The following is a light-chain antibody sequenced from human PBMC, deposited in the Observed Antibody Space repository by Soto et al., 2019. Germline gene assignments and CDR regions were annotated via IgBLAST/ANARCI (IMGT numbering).Light chain of an antibody. CDR3: QLRSNWPYT. CDR2: DAS. Sequence: IVLTQSPATPSLSTGERATLSCRASQSVSTYLSWYQQKPGRAPRLPIYDASNRATGIPARFSGSGSGTDFTLTISSLEPEDFAVYYCQLRSNWPYTFGRGTKLEI. V-gene: IGKV3-11*01. J-gene: IGKJ2*01. CDR1: QSVSTY.